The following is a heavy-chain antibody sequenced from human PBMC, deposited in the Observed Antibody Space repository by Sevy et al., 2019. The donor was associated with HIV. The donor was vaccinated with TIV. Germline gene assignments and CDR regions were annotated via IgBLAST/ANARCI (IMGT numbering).Heavy chain of an antibody. Sequence: GGSLRLSCAVSGFTFNNAWMNWVRQAPGTGLQWVGRIKSKIDGEPTDYAAPVKGRFTISRDDSKNTLFLQMNSLKIEDTAVYYCATAPGYYDSAPFDYWGPGTLVTVSS. D-gene: IGHD3-22*01. J-gene: IGHJ4*02. CDR1: GFTFNNAW. CDR3: ATAPGYYDSAPFDY. V-gene: IGHV3-15*01. CDR2: IKSKIDGEPT.